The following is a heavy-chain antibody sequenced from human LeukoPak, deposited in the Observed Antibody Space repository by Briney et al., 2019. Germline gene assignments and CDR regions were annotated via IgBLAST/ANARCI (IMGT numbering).Heavy chain of an antibody. CDR1: GFTFRSYV. V-gene: IGHV3-23*01. CDR2: ISGSGGST. Sequence: QTGGSLRLSCAASGFTFRSYVMSWVRQAPGKGLEWVSAISGSGGSTYYADSVKGRFTISRDNFKNTVYLQMNSLRAEDTAVYYCAKNPEYDSSGYYPFDHWGQGTLDTVSS. CDR3: AKNPEYDSSGYYPFDH. D-gene: IGHD3-22*01. J-gene: IGHJ4*02.